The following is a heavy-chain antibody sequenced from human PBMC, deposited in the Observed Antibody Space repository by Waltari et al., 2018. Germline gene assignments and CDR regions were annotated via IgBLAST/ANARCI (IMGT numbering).Heavy chain of an antibody. CDR3: ARDPEGAWAYSSGWPEDY. V-gene: IGHV3-74*01. CDR2: INSDGTSI. J-gene: IGHJ4*02. CDR1: GFTFSRFW. Sequence: EVQLVESGGNLVQPGESLRLSCAASGFTFSRFWMHWVRQGPGKGLVWVSRINSDGTSIGYADSVKGRFTISRDNSKNTLYLQMNSLRAEDTAVYYCARDPEGAWAYSSGWPEDYWGQGTLVTVSS. D-gene: IGHD6-19*01.